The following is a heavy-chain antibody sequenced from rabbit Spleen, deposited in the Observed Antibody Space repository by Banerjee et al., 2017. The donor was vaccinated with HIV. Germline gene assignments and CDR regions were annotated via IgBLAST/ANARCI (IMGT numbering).Heavy chain of an antibody. CDR3: ARLYTGDDTLNL. CDR2: IYAGSSGSA. CDR1: GFSFSNNYY. V-gene: IGHV1S40*01. J-gene: IGHJ4*01. D-gene: IGHD4-2*01. Sequence: QSLEESGGDLVKPGASLTLTCTASGFSFSNNYYWICWVRQAPGKGLEWSACIYAGSSGSAYYASWAKGRFTISKPSSTTVTLQMTSLTAADTATYFCARLYTGDDTLNLWGPGTLVTVS.